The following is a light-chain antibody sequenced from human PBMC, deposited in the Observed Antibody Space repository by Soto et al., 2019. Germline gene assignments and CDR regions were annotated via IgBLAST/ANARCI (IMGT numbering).Light chain of an antibody. CDR1: QSISNY. V-gene: IGKV3-11*01. Sequence: EIVLTQSPATLSSFPGDRVTLSCRASQSISNYLAWYQQKPGQAPRLLIYDASNRATGIPARFSGSGSGTDFTLTISRLESEDFAVYYCQQYGDSRWTFGQGTKVDIK. CDR2: DAS. J-gene: IGKJ1*01. CDR3: QQYGDSRWT.